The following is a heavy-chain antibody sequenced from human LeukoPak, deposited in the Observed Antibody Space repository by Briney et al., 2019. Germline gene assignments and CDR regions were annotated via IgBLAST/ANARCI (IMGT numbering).Heavy chain of an antibody. Sequence: GASVKVSCKASGYTFTSYYMHWVRQAPGQGLEWMGIINPSGGSTSYAQKFQGRVTMTRDTSTSTVYMELSSLRSEDTAVYYCARAGYDSSGYGTLGDYWGQGTLVTVSS. CDR1: GYTFTSYY. CDR2: INPSGGST. J-gene: IGHJ4*02. V-gene: IGHV1-46*01. D-gene: IGHD3-22*01. CDR3: ARAGYDSSGYGTLGDY.